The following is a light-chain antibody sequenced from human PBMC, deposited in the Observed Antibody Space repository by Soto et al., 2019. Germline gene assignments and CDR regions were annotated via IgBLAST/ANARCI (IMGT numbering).Light chain of an antibody. V-gene: IGLV4-60*02. J-gene: IGLJ2*01. Sequence: QPVLTQSSSASASLGSSVKLTCTLSSGHTTYIIAWHQQQPGKAPRYLMKLETSGSYNKGSGVPDRFSGSSSGADRYPTISNLQFEDEADYYCETWDINTHVVFGGGTKLTVL. CDR1: SGHTTYI. CDR3: ETWDINTHVV. CDR2: LETSGSY.